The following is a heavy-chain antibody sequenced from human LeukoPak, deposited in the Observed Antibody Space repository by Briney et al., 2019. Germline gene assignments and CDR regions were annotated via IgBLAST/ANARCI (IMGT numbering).Heavy chain of an antibody. CDR1: GYTFTGYY. J-gene: IGHJ5*02. Sequence: ASVKVSCKASGYTFTGYYMRWVRQAPGQGLEWMGWINPNSGGTNYAQKFQGRVTMTRDTSISTAYMELSRLRSDDTAVYYCAGGLWSGYNWFDPWGQGTLVTVSS. CDR2: INPNSGGT. D-gene: IGHD3-3*01. CDR3: AGGLWSGYNWFDP. V-gene: IGHV1-2*02.